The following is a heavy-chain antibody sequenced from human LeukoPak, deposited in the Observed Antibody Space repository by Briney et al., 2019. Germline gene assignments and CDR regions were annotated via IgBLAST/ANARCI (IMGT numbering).Heavy chain of an antibody. CDR3: AKLGSPKWGEYGSGSTIDY. V-gene: IGHV3-30*18. CDR1: GFTFSSYG. D-gene: IGHD3-10*01. CDR2: ISYDGSNK. J-gene: IGHJ4*02. Sequence: PGGSLRLSCAASGFTFSSYGMHWVRQAPGKGLEWVAVISYDGSNKYYADSVKGRFTISRDNSKNTLYLQMNSLRAEDTAVYYCAKLGSPKWGEYGSGSTIDYWGQGTLVTVSS.